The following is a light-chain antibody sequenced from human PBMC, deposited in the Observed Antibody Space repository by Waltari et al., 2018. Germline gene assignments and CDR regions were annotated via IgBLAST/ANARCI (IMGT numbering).Light chain of an antibody. CDR1: QRISSSY. CDR3: QHYGRAPYT. J-gene: IGKJ2*01. Sequence: EIVLTQSPGTLSLSPGERATLSCSASQRISSSYLAWFQQKPGHAPRLLSYGASSRATGIPDRFSGSGSGTDFTLTISRLEPEDFAAYYCQHYGRAPYTFGQGTKLEIK. CDR2: GAS. V-gene: IGKV3-20*01.